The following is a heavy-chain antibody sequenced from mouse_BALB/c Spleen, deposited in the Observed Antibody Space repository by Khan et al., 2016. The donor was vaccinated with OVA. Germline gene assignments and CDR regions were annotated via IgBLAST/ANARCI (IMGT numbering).Heavy chain of an antibody. J-gene: IGHJ4*01. CDR1: GFSLSSYN. Sequence: QVQLKQSGPRLVAPSQSLSITCTVSGFSLSSYNIHWVRQPPGKGLEWLGMIWGGGGTDYNSTLKIRLSISKDNSKSQVFLKMNSLQTDDTAMYYCARAYYKYDGYYAMDYWGQGTSVTVSS. CDR3: ARAYYKYDGYYAMDY. D-gene: IGHD2-14*01. V-gene: IGHV2-6-4*01. CDR2: IWGGGGT.